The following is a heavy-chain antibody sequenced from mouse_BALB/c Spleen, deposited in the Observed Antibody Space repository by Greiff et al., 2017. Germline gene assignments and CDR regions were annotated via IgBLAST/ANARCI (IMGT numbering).Heavy chain of an antibody. Sequence: VQLKESGPDLVAPSQSLSITCTVSGFSLTSYGVHWVRQPPGKGLEWLVVIWSDGSTTYNSALKSRLSISKDNSKSQVFLKMNSLQTDDTAMYYCARHETYYYGSSYFAYWGQGTLVTVSA. CDR2: IWSDGST. CDR1: GFSLTSYG. D-gene: IGHD1-1*01. CDR3: ARHETYYYGSSYFAY. V-gene: IGHV2-6-2*01. J-gene: IGHJ3*01.